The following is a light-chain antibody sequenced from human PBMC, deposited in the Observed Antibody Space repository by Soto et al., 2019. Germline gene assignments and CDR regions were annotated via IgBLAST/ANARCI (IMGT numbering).Light chain of an antibody. CDR3: ASWDDSLNAVV. CDR1: SSNIGSNP. Sequence: QLVLTQPPSASGTPGQRVTISCSGSSSNIGSNPVNWYQQLPGTAPKLLIYSTNQRPSGVPDRFSGSKSGTSASLAISGLQSEDQADYYCASWDDSLNAVVFGGGTKVTVL. CDR2: STN. V-gene: IGLV1-44*01. J-gene: IGLJ2*01.